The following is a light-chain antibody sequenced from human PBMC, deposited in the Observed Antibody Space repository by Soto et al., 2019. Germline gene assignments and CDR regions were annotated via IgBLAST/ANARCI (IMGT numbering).Light chain of an antibody. CDR1: SSDGGSYNR. J-gene: IGLJ2*01. V-gene: IGLV2-18*02. CDR2: EVS. CDR3: SSYTSSSTFVI. Sequence: QSALTQPPSVSGSPGQSVTISCTGTSSDGGSYNRVSWYQQPPGTAPKLMIYEVSNRPSGVPDRFSGSKSGNTASLTISGLQAEDEADYYCSSYTSSSTFVIFGGGTKVTVL.